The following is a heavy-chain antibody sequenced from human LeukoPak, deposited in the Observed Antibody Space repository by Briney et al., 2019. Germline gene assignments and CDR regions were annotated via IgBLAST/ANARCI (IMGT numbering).Heavy chain of an antibody. V-gene: IGHV1-2*02. CDR1: GYTFIDYS. J-gene: IGHJ4*02. CDR3: AREKLVAGNNFDY. CDR2: INPNNGDT. D-gene: IGHD6-19*01. Sequence: ASVKVSCKVSGYTFIDYSIHWVRQAPGQGLEWMGEINPNNGDTTYAQKFQGRVTMTRDTSISTAYVELRRLRSDDTAVYYCAREKLVAGNNFDYWGQGTLVTVSS.